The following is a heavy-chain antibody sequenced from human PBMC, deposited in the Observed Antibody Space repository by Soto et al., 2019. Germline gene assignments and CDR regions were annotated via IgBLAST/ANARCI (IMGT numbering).Heavy chain of an antibody. D-gene: IGHD2-21*01. Sequence: SETPSPTCTFSGCPLSSGGYYWSWIRQHPGKGLEWIGYIYYIGSTYYNPSLKGRVTISVDTSKNQFSLKLSSVTAADTAVYYCARGVIHWGQGTLVTVSS. CDR1: GCPLSSGGYY. CDR2: IYYIGST. J-gene: IGHJ4*02. CDR3: ARGVIH. V-gene: IGHV4-31*03.